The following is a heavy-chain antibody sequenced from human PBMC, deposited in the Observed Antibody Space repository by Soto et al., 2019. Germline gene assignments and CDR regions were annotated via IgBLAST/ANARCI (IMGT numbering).Heavy chain of an antibody. CDR1: GFIFSSYS. CDR2: VSSTGNFI. Sequence: EVQLVESGGGLVKPGGSLRLSCAASGFIFSSYSMNWVRQAPGKGLEWVSSVSSTGNFINYADALKGRFTISRDNAKNSLFLQMNMRRAEDTAVYYCARETSPYTTSSHAFDIWGRGTMVTVSS. D-gene: IGHD2-2*02. V-gene: IGHV3-21*01. J-gene: IGHJ3*02. CDR3: ARETSPYTTSSHAFDI.